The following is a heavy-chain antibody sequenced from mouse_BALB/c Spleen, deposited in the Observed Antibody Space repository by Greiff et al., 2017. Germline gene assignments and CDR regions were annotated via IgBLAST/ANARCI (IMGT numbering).Heavy chain of an antibody. V-gene: IGHV1-7*01. CDR3: ARYRGYDWFAY. Sequence: VQLQESGAELAKPGASVKMSCKASGYTFTSYWMHWVKQRPGQGLEWIGYINPSTGYTEYNQKFKDKATLTADKSSSTAYMQLSSLTSEDSAVYYCARYRGYDWFAYGGQGTLVTVSA. J-gene: IGHJ3*01. CDR1: GYTFTSYW. D-gene: IGHD2-2*01. CDR2: INPSTGYT.